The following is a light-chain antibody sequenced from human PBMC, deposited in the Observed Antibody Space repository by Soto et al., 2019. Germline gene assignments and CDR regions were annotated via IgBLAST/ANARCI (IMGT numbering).Light chain of an antibody. CDR3: SSYRRSNTLV. J-gene: IGLJ1*01. CDR2: EVS. CDR1: SSDVATYHY. Sequence: QSVLTQPASVSGSPGQSITISCTGSSSDVATYHYVSWYQHHPGNAPTLMIYEVSNRPSGVSTRFSSSKSGPTASLTISTLQAEDEADYYCSSYRRSNTLVFGTGTKVTVL. V-gene: IGLV2-14*01.